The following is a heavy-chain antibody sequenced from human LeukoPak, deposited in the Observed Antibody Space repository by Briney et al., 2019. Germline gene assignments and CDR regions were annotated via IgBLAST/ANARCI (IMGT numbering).Heavy chain of an antibody. CDR3: ARAVYYFDY. V-gene: IGHV3-21*01. J-gene: IGHJ4*02. CDR2: ISSSSSYI. CDR1: GFTVSSNY. Sequence: GGSLRLSCAASGFTVSSNYMSWVRQAPGKGLEWVSYISSSSSYIYYADSVKGRFTISRDNAKNSLYLQMNSLRAEDTAVYYCARAVYYFDYWGQGTLVTVSS.